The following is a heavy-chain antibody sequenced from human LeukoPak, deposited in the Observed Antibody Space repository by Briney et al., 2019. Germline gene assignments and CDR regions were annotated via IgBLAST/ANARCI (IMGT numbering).Heavy chain of an antibody. CDR1: GYTFTSYY. Sequence: ASVKVSCKASGYTFTSYYMHWVRQAPGQGLEWMGIINPSGGSTSYAQKFQGRVTMTRDMSTSTVYMELSSLRSEDTAVYYCARVGRDYDSSGTNAFDIWGQGTMVTVSS. CDR2: INPSGGST. CDR3: ARVGRDYDSSGTNAFDI. J-gene: IGHJ3*02. D-gene: IGHD3-22*01. V-gene: IGHV1-46*01.